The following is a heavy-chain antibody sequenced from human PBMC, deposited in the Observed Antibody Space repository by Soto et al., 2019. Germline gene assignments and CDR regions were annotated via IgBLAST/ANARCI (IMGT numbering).Heavy chain of an antibody. CDR1: GGSFSGHF. CDR3: ARVAQFDILTGYYPFDY. J-gene: IGHJ4*02. V-gene: IGHV4-34*01. Sequence: KPSETLSLTCGVYGGSFSGHFWSWVRQPPGKGLEWIEEVDDGGNTNSNPSLKSRVTISLDTSKNQFSLNLNSVTAADTAMYYCARVAQFDILTGYYPFDYWGQGTLVT. D-gene: IGHD3-9*01. CDR2: VDDGGNT.